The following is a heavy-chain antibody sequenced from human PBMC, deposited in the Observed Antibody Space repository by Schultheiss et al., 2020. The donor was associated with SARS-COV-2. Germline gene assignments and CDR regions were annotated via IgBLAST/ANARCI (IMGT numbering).Heavy chain of an antibody. CDR2: IYHSGST. J-gene: IGHJ6*02. CDR3: ATRGRGMDV. CDR1: GNSISSNNW. Sequence: SETLSLTCVVSGNSISSNNWWSWVRQPPGKGLEWIGEIYHSGSTHYNPSLKSRITISVDKSKNQFSLKLNSVTAADTAVYYCATRGRGMDVWGQGTTVTVSS. V-gene: IGHV4-4*02.